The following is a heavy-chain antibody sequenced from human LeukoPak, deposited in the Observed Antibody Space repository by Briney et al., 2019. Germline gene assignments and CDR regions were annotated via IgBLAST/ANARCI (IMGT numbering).Heavy chain of an antibody. J-gene: IGHJ3*02. CDR3: AREGYRGYSSGWSIWGSSDAFDI. Sequence: GGSLRLSCAASGFTVSSNYMSWVRQAPGKGLEWVSVIYSGGSTYYADSVKGRFTISRDNSKNTLYLQMNSLRAEDTAVYYCAREGYRGYSSGWSIWGSSDAFDIWGQGTMVTVSS. D-gene: IGHD6-19*01. CDR1: GFTVSSNY. V-gene: IGHV3-66*01. CDR2: IYSGGST.